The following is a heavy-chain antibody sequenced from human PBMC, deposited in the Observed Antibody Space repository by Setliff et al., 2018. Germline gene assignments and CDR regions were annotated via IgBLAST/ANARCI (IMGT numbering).Heavy chain of an antibody. J-gene: IGHJ6*02. Sequence: GSLRLSCVASGFTFSRYSVNWVRQAPGKGLECISYISSASSATDYADSVKGRFTISRDNAKNSLYLQMNSLRAEDTAVYYCAGRWGGSAYGMDVWGQGTTVTVSS. CDR2: ISSASSAT. V-gene: IGHV3-48*01. CDR3: AGRWGGSAYGMDV. CDR1: GFTFSRYS. D-gene: IGHD3-10*01.